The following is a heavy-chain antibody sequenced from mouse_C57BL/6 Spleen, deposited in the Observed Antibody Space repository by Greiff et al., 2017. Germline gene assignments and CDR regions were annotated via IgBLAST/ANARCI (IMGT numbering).Heavy chain of an antibody. CDR1: GYTFTSYW. D-gene: IGHD2-12*01. Sequence: QVQLKQPGAELVKPGASVKLSCKASGYTFTSYWMHWVKQRPGRGLEWIGRIDPNSGGTKYNEKFKSKATLTVDKPSSTAYMQLSSLTSEDSAVYYCAVFTSFKGYYAMDYWGQGTSVTVSS. J-gene: IGHJ4*01. CDR3: AVFTSFKGYYAMDY. V-gene: IGHV1-72*01. CDR2: IDPNSGGT.